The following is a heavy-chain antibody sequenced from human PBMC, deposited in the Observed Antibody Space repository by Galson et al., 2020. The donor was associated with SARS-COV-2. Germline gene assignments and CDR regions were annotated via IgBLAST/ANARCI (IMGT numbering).Heavy chain of an antibody. V-gene: IGHV1-46*01. D-gene: IGHD3-10*01. CDR1: GYTFTSYY. Sequence: ASVKVSCKASGYTFTSYYMHWVRQAPGQGLEWTGIINPSGGSTSYAQKFQGRVTMTRDTSTSTVYMELSSLRSEDTAVYYCAREIITMVRGSYNWFDPWGQGTLVTVSS. CDR2: INPSGGST. J-gene: IGHJ5*02. CDR3: AREIITMVRGSYNWFDP.